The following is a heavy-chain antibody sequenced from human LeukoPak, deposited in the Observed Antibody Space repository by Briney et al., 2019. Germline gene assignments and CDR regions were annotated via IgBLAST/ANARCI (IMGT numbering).Heavy chain of an antibody. CDR3: ATVAGDCSGGRCYLLRFDY. Sequence: PGRSLRLSCAASGFTFSNYAIHWVRQAPGKGLEWVTVITNDGGRKYYADSVKGRFTVSRDNSKNTLYLQMNSLRAEDTAVYYCATVAGDCSGGRCYLLRFDYWGQGTLVTVSS. CDR2: ITNDGGRK. V-gene: IGHV3-30-3*01. CDR1: GFTFSNYA. J-gene: IGHJ4*02. D-gene: IGHD2-15*01.